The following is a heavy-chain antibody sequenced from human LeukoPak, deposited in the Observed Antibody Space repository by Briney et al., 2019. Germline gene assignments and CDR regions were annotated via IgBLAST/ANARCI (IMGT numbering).Heavy chain of an antibody. V-gene: IGHV3-53*01. J-gene: IGHJ4*02. Sequence: GGSLRLSCAASEFIVSKNYMSWVRQAPGKGLECVSVMHSNDDTYYAASVRGRFTIPRDNSNNMLYLQMNNLRPEDAAVYYCARGDTSMGDYWGQGTLVTVSS. CDR3: ARGDTSMGDY. CDR2: MHSNDDT. CDR1: EFIVSKNY. D-gene: IGHD5-18*01.